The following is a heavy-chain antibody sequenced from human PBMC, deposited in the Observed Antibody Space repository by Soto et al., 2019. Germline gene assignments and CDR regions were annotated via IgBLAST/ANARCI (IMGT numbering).Heavy chain of an antibody. D-gene: IGHD2-8*02. CDR2: INPDSGAT. J-gene: IGHJ4*02. Sequence: HEHLVQSGAEVKRPGASLKVSCKASGYSFTGYYIHWVRQAPGQGLEWMGWINPDSGATNYAQNFQGRVILTSDTSSSTASMDLTSLTSDDTAVYYCARGDYGTGGYPFPYFDYWGQGTLVIVSS. CDR1: GYSFTGYY. V-gene: IGHV1-2*02. CDR3: ARGDYGTGGYPFPYFDY.